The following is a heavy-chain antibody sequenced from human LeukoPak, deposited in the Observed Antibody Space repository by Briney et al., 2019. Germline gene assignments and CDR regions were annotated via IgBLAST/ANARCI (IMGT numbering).Heavy chain of an antibody. CDR1: GGTFSSYA. CDR2: IIPIFGTA. CDR3: ARGLEMTTVTILTPWYFDL. J-gene: IGHJ2*01. V-gene: IGHV1-69*13. Sequence: SVKVSCKASGGTFSSYAISWVRQAPGQGLEWMGGIIPIFGTANYAQKFQGRVTITADESTSTAYMELSSLRSEDTAVYYCARGLEMTTVTILTPWYFDLWGRGTLVTVSS. D-gene: IGHD4-17*01.